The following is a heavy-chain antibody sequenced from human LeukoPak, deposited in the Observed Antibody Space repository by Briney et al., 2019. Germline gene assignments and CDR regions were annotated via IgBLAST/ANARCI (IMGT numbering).Heavy chain of an antibody. V-gene: IGHV4-4*07. D-gene: IGHD1-26*01. J-gene: IGHJ5*02. CDR3: ALGYSGSYVDWFDP. Sequence: TSETLSLTCTVSGGSISSYYWSWIRQPAGKGLEWIGRIYTSGSTNYNPSLKSRVTISVDTSKNQFSLKLSSVTAADTAVYYCALGYSGSYVDWFDPWGQGTLVTVSS. CDR2: IYTSGST. CDR1: GGSISSYY.